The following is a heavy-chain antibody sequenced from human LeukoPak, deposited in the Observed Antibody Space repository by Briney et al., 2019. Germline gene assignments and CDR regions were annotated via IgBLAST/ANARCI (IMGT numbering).Heavy chain of an antibody. CDR1: GYTFKTYS. V-gene: IGHV1-3*01. J-gene: IGHJ5*02. CDR2: INPDNGNT. D-gene: IGHD1-1*01. CDR3: ARDCAKGYTPLDP. Sequence: ASVKVSCKASGYTFKTYSIHWVRQAPGQRLEWMGWINPDNGNTRFSQTFQDRLTINRDTSASTAFMELSSLSSEDTAVYFCARDCAKGYTPLDPWGQGTLVTVSS.